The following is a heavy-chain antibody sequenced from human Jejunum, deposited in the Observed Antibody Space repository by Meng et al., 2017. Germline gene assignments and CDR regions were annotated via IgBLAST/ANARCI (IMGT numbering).Heavy chain of an antibody. Sequence: GESLKISCAASGFAFSTYGMHWVRQAPGKGLEWVAMMWHDGSNNYYADSVKGRFTISRDNSKNTLYLKMDSLRGDDTAIYYCAREEKYGGDSQIFDIWGQGTVVTVSS. CDR2: MWHDGSNN. V-gene: IGHV3-33*01. CDR1: GFAFSTYG. D-gene: IGHD4-23*01. J-gene: IGHJ3*02. CDR3: AREEKYGGDSQIFDI.